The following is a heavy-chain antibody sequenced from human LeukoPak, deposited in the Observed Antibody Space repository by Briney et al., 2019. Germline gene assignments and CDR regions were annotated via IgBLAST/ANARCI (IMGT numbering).Heavy chain of an antibody. V-gene: IGHV4-4*02. J-gene: IGHJ4*02. CDR1: GGSISSSNW. D-gene: IGHD3-22*01. CDR3: ARDRWYYDSSGVLDY. CDR2: IYHSGST. Sequence: SETLSLTCAVSGGSISSSNWWSWVRPPPGKGLEWIGEIYHSGSTNYNPSLKSRVTISVDKSKNQFSLKLSSVTAADTAVYYCARDRWYYDSSGVLDYWGQGTLVTVSS.